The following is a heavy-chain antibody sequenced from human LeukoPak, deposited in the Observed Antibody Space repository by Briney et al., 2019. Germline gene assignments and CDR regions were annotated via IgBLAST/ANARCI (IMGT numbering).Heavy chain of an antibody. D-gene: IGHD6-19*01. CDR3: ARDPRIEQWLYGMDV. CDR2: ISGSGGST. CDR1: GFTFSSYA. J-gene: IGHJ6*04. V-gene: IGHV3-23*01. Sequence: GGSLRLSCAASGFTFSSYAMSWVRQAPGKGLEWVSAISGSGGSTYYADSVKGRFTISRDNSKNTLYLQMNSLRAEDTAVYYCARDPRIEQWLYGMDVWGKGTTVTVSS.